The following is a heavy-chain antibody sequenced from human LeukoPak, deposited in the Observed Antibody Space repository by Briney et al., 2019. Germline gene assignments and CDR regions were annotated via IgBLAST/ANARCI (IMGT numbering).Heavy chain of an antibody. D-gene: IGHD2-15*01. CDR2: ISGSGGST. Sequence: GGSLRLSCAASGFTFSSYAMSWVRQAPGKGLEWVSAISGSGGSTYYADSVKGRFTISRDNSKNTLYLQMNSLRAEDTAVYYCAKAPRGYCSGGSCYDLAYYFDYWGQGTLVTVSS. CDR1: GFTFSSYA. V-gene: IGHV3-23*01. CDR3: AKAPRGYCSGGSCYDLAYYFDY. J-gene: IGHJ4*02.